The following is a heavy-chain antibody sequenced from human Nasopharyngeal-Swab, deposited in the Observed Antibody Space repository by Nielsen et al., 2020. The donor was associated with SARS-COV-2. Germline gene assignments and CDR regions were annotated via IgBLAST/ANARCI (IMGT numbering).Heavy chain of an antibody. D-gene: IGHD4-17*01. V-gene: IGHV3-33*08. CDR3: ARDRGEIGDWYFDL. Sequence: GESLKISCAASGFTFSSYPMHWVRQAPGKGLEWVAAIWYDGSTKYYANPVKGRFTISRDNSENTVSLQMNNLGVDDTAVYYCARDRGEIGDWYFDLWGRGTLVTVSS. J-gene: IGHJ2*01. CDR1: GFTFSSYP. CDR2: IWYDGSTK.